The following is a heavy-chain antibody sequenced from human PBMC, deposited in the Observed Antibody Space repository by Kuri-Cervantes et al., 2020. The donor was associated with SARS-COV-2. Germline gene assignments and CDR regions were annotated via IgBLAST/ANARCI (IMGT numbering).Heavy chain of an antibody. CDR2: ISYDGSNK. CDR1: GFTFSSYG. J-gene: IGHJ6*02. CDR3: ARERCSGGSCYPRGGMDV. V-gene: IGHV3-30*03. D-gene: IGHD2-15*01. Sequence: GESLKISCAASGFTFSSYGMHWVRQAPGKGLEWVAVISYDGSNKYYADSVKGRFTISRDNSKNTLYLQMNSLRAEDTAVYYCARERCSGGSCYPRGGMDVWGQGTTVTVSS.